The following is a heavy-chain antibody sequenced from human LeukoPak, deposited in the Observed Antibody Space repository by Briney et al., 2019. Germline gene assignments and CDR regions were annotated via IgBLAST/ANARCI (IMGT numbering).Heavy chain of an antibody. Sequence: GGSLRLSCAASGFTFSSYGMSWVRQAPGKGLEWVSAISGSGGSTYYADSVKGRFTISRDNSKNTLYLQMNSLRAEDAAVYYCAKSNGYGLVDIWGQGTMVTVSS. CDR2: ISGSGGST. V-gene: IGHV3-23*01. CDR3: AKSNGYGLVDI. D-gene: IGHD3-10*01. J-gene: IGHJ3*02. CDR1: GFTFSSYG.